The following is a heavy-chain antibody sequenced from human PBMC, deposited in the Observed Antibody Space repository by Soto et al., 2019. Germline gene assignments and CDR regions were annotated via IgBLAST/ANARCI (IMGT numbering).Heavy chain of an antibody. Sequence: EVQLLESGGGWVQPGGSLRLSCAASGFTFSSYAMSWVRQAPGKGLEWVSAISGSGGSTYYADSVKGRFTISRDNSKNTLYLQMNSLRAEDTAVYYCAKDIVVVPAAFLSPADYWCQGTLVTVSS. CDR3: AKDIVVVPAAFLSPADY. J-gene: IGHJ4*02. CDR1: GFTFSSYA. V-gene: IGHV3-23*01. CDR2: ISGSGGST. D-gene: IGHD2-2*01.